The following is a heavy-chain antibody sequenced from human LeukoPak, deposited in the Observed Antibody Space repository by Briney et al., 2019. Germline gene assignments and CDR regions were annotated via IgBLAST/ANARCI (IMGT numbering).Heavy chain of an antibody. J-gene: IGHJ4*02. Sequence: ASVKVSCKASGGTFSSYAISWVRQAPGQGLEWMGRIIPIFGIANYAQKFQGRVTITADKSTSTAYMELSSLRSEDTAVYYCARGGDYYVSSGYYPPFDYWGQGTLVTVSS. D-gene: IGHD3-22*01. CDR1: GGTFSSYA. CDR3: ARGGDYYVSSGYYPPFDY. CDR2: IIPIFGIA. V-gene: IGHV1-69*04.